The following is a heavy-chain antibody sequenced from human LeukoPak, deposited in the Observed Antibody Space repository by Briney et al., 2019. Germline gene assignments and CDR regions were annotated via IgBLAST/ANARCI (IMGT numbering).Heavy chain of an antibody. Sequence: ASVKVSCKASGYTFTSYGISWVRQAPGQGLEWMGWIRAYNGNTNYAQKLQGRVTMTTDTSTSTAYMELRSLRSDDTAVYYCAITRYDFWSGYRPLNAFDIWGQGTMVTVSS. CDR2: IRAYNGNT. V-gene: IGHV1-18*01. J-gene: IGHJ3*02. D-gene: IGHD3-3*01. CDR1: GYTFTSYG. CDR3: AITRYDFWSGYRPLNAFDI.